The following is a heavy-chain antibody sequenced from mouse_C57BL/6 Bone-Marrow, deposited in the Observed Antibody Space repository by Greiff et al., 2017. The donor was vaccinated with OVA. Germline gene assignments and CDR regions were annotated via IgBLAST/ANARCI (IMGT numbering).Heavy chain of an antibody. V-gene: IGHV1-18*01. D-gene: IGHD1-1*01. Sequence: EVQLQQSGPELVKPGASVKIPCKASGYTFTDYNMDWVKQSHGKSLEWIGDINPNNGGTIYNQKFKGKATLTVDKSSSTAYMELRSLTSEDTAVYYCARRYYGSSPFFDYWGQGTTLTVSS. J-gene: IGHJ2*01. CDR1: GYTFTDYN. CDR3: ARRYYGSSPFFDY. CDR2: INPNNGGT.